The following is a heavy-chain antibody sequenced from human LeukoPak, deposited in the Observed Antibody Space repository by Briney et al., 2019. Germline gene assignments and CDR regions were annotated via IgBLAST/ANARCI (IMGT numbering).Heavy chain of an antibody. CDR1: GFTFSSYR. D-gene: IGHD2-2*01. V-gene: IGHV3-48*02. CDR3: ARGETSSYDY. J-gene: IGHJ4*02. CDR2: ISDGVDSI. Sequence: GGSLRLSCEASGFTFSSYRMNWVRQAPGKGLEWVSYISDGVDSIYYTDSVKGRFTISRDNAKNSLYLQMNSLRDEDTAVYYCARGETSSYDYWGQGTLVTVSS.